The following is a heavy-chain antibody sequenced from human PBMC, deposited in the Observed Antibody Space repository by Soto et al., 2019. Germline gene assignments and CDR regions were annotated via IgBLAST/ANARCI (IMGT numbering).Heavy chain of an antibody. CDR1: GGSFSGYY. CDR3: ARGRYCSGGSCFFSWFDP. CDR2: INHSGST. Sequence: PSETLSLTCAVYGGSFSGYYWSWIRQPPGKGLEWIGEINHSGSTNYNPSLKSRVTISVDTSKNQLSLKLSSVTAADTAVYYCARGRYCSGGSCFFSWFDPWGQGTLVTVSS. V-gene: IGHV4-34*01. J-gene: IGHJ5*02. D-gene: IGHD2-15*01.